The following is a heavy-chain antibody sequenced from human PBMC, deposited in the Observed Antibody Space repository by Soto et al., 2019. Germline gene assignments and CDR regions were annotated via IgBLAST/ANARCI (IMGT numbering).Heavy chain of an antibody. CDR2: ISYSGST. CDR1: GDSMTTVGYY. J-gene: IGHJ4*02. V-gene: IGHV4-31*03. CDR3: TRGDY. Sequence: QVQLQESGPGLVKPSQTLSLTCTVSGDSMTTVGYYWTWIRQHPGQGLEWIGFISYSGSTYYSSSLKGRVAISAETSKNQFSLKLNSVTAADTAVYYCTRGDYWGQGNLVTVSS.